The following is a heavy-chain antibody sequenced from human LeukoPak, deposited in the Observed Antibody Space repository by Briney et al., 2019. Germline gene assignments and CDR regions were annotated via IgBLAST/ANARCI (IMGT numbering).Heavy chain of an antibody. Sequence: SETLSLTCTVSGGSVSSGSYYWSWIRQPPGKGLEWIGYIYYSGSTNYNPSLKSRVTLSVDTSKNQFSLKLSSVTAADTAVYYCARDRIVVVPAAIKPYYGMDVWGQGTTVTVSS. CDR2: IYYSGST. CDR3: ARDRIVVVPAAIKPYYGMDV. D-gene: IGHD2-2*01. CDR1: GGSVSSGSYY. V-gene: IGHV4-61*01. J-gene: IGHJ6*02.